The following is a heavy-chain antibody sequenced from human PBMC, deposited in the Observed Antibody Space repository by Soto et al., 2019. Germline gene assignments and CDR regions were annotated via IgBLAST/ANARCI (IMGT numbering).Heavy chain of an antibody. V-gene: IGHV3-30*18. D-gene: IGHD2-15*01. CDR1: GFTFSSYG. Sequence: PGGSLRLSCAASGFTFSSYGMHWVRQAPGKGLEWVAVISYDGSNKYYADSVKGRFTISRDNSKNTLYLQMISLRAEDTAVYYCAKDRYCSGGSCYVRSDYYGMDVWGQGTTVTVSS. CDR3: AKDRYCSGGSCYVRSDYYGMDV. J-gene: IGHJ6*02. CDR2: ISYDGSNK.